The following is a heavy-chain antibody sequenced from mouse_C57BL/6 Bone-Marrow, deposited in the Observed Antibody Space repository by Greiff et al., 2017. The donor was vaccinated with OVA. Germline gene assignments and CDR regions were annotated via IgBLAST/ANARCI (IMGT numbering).Heavy chain of an antibody. Sequence: EVQLQESGPELVKPGASVKISCKASGYSFTGYFMNWVMQSHGKSLEWIGRINPYNGDTFYNQKFKGKATLTVDKSSSTAHMELRSLTSEDSAVYYCARWGYDYFDYWGQGTTLTVSS. J-gene: IGHJ2*01. D-gene: IGHD2-2*01. CDR2: INPYNGDT. CDR3: ARWGYDYFDY. CDR1: GYSFTGYF. V-gene: IGHV1-20*01.